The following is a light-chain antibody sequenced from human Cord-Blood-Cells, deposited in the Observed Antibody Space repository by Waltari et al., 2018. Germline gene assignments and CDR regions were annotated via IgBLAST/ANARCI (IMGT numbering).Light chain of an antibody. V-gene: IGKV4-1*01. Sequence: DIVMTQPQDSLAVSLGERATINCKSSQSVLYSSNNKNYLAWYQQKPGQPPKLLIYWASTRESGVPDRFSGSGSGTDFTLTISSLQAEDVAVYYCQQYYSTPFTFGPGTKVDIK. CDR3: QQYYSTPFT. J-gene: IGKJ3*01. CDR2: WAS. CDR1: QSVLYSSNNKNY.